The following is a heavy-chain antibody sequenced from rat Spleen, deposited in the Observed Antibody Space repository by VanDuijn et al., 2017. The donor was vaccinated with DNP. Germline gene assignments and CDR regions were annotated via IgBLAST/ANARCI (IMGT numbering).Heavy chain of an antibody. Sequence: QVQLKESGPGLVQPSQTLSLTCTVSGFSLTNYGVSWVRQPPGKGLEWVAAISSGGSTFYNSALKSRLGVTGDTSKSQIFLKVDSLQTEDTAMYFCAIRGMMGSPLYWGQGVMVTVSS. CDR2: ISSGGST. D-gene: IGHD1-12*02. CDR3: AIRGMMGSPLY. CDR1: GFSLTNYG. J-gene: IGHJ2*01. V-gene: IGHV2S8*01.